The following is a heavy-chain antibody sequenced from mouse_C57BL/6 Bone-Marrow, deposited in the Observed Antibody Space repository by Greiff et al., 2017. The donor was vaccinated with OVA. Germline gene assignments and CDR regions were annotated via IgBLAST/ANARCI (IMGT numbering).Heavy chain of an antibody. J-gene: IGHJ1*03. Sequence: QVQLQQPGAELVKPGASVKLSCKASGYTFTSYWMQWVKQRPGQGLEWIGEIDPSDSYTNYNQKFKGKATLTVDTSSSTAYMQLSSLTSEDSAVYYCARPGHGGSYWYFDVWGTGTTVTVSS. CDR2: IDPSDSYT. CDR3: ARPGHGGSYWYFDV. V-gene: IGHV1-50*01. CDR1: GYTFTSYW.